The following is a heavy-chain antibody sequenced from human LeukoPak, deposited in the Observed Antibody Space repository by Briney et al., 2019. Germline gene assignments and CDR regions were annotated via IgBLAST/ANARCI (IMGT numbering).Heavy chain of an antibody. CDR1: GFTFSSYW. CDR3: ARLSVTLELYYYYYYGMDV. J-gene: IGHJ6*02. Sequence: GGSLRLSCAASGFTFSSYWMSWVRQAPGKGLEWVANIKQDGSEKYYVDSVEGRFTISRDNAKNSLYLQMNSLRAEDTAVYYCARLSVTLELYYYYYYGMDVWGQGTTVTVSS. V-gene: IGHV3-7*01. D-gene: IGHD1-7*01. CDR2: IKQDGSEK.